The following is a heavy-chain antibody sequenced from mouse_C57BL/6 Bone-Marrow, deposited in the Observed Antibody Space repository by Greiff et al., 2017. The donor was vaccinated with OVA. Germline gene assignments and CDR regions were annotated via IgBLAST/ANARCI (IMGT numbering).Heavy chain of an antibody. Sequence: QVQLQQSGAELVKPGASVKLSCKASGYTFTSYWMHWVKQRPGQGLEWIGMIPPNSGSTNYNEKFKSKATLTVAKSSSTAYLQLSSLTSEDSAVYYCASGDGYWIAYWGQGPLVTVSA. CDR1: GYTFTSYW. J-gene: IGHJ3*01. CDR3: ASGDGYWIAY. V-gene: IGHV1-64*01. CDR2: IPPNSGST. D-gene: IGHD2-3*01.